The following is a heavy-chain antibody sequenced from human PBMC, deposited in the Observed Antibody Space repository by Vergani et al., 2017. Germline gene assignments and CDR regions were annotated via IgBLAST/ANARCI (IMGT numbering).Heavy chain of an antibody. CDR3: AKDRANSGAYPIDF. V-gene: IGHV1-2*02. CDR2: INPNRGVT. CDR1: GYTFTGYF. J-gene: IGHJ4*02. Sequence: QVRLMQSAAEVKMPGASVRVSCKASGYTFTGYFIHWVRQAPGQGLEWMGWINPNRGVTNYGQKFHGRVTMTSDTSTNTVYMELSRLKSDDTALYYCAKDRANSGAYPIDFWGPGTLVTVSS. D-gene: IGHD1-26*01.